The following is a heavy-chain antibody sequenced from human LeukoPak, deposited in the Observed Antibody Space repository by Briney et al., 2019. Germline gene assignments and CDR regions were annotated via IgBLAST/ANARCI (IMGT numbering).Heavy chain of an antibody. CDR3: ARDLSVNAFDI. CDR1: GASVRSDH. Sequence: PSETSLTCTVSGASVRSDHWNWIRQSPGKGLEWIAYMHGSGSPNYNPSLASRLTLSVDATENLLSLKLTSVTAADTAVYFCARDLSVNAFDIWGQGTLVTVSS. J-gene: IGHJ3*02. V-gene: IGHV4-59*02. D-gene: IGHD2/OR15-2a*01. CDR2: MHGSGSP.